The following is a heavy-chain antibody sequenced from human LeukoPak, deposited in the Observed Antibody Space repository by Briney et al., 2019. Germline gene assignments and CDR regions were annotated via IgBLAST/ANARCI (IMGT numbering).Heavy chain of an antibody. CDR3: ATPTLGYCSGGSCRTSDY. CDR2: ISSSSTYI. Sequence: PGGSLRLSCAASGFTFSSYSMSWVRQAPGKGLEWVSSISSSSTYIYYADSVKGRFTISRDNAKNSLYLQMSSLRADDTAVYYCATPTLGYCSGGSCRTSDYWGQGTLVTVSS. J-gene: IGHJ4*02. V-gene: IGHV3-21*01. CDR1: GFTFSSYS. D-gene: IGHD2-15*01.